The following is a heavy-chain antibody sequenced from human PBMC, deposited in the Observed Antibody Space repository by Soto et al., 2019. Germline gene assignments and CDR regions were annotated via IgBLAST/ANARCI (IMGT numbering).Heavy chain of an antibody. J-gene: IGHJ6*02. CDR3: ARAVGRGSSGVSYYGMDV. D-gene: IGHD6-6*01. Sequence: QSQTLSLTCAISGDSVSSNSAAWNWIRQSPSRGLEWLGRTYYRSKWYNDYAVSVKSRITINPDTSKNQFSLQLNSVTPEDTAVYYCARAVGRGSSGVSYYGMDVWGQGTTVTVSS. V-gene: IGHV6-1*01. CDR1: GDSVSSNSAA. CDR2: TYYRSKWYN.